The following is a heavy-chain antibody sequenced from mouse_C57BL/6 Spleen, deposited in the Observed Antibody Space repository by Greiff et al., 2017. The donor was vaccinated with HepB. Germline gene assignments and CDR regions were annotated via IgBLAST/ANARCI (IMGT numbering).Heavy chain of an antibody. V-gene: IGHV1-81*01. J-gene: IGHJ3*01. D-gene: IGHD2-2*01. CDR1: GYTFISYG. CDR3: ARRDGNDLAWFAY. Sequence: VQLQQSGAELARPGASVKLSCKASGYTFISYGISWVKQRTGQGLEWIGEIYPRSGNTYYNEKFKGKATLTADKSSSTANMELRSLTSEDSAVYFCARRDGNDLAWFAYWGQGTLVTVSA. CDR2: IYPRSGNT.